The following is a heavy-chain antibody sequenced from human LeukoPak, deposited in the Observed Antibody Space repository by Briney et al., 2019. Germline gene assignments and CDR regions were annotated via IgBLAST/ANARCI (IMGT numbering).Heavy chain of an antibody. CDR2: INPSGGST. CDR3: ARGTLSYYDSSGYLGD. Sequence: ASVKVSCKASGYTFTSYYMHWVRQAPGQGLEWMGIINPSGGSTSYAQKFQGRVTMTRDTSTSTVYMELSSLRSGDTAVYYCARGTLSYYDSSGYLGDWGQGTLVTVSS. CDR1: GYTFTSYY. D-gene: IGHD3-22*01. J-gene: IGHJ4*02. V-gene: IGHV1-46*01.